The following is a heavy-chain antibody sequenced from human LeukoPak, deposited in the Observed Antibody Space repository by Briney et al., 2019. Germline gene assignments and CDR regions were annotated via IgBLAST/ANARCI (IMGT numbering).Heavy chain of an antibody. J-gene: IGHJ4*02. Sequence: GSLRLSCAASGFTFSSYAMHWVRQAPGKGLEWVAVMSYDGSNKYYADSVKGRFTISRDNSKNTLYLQMNSLRAEDTAVYYCARVIGRVGATTVGFDYWGQGTLVTVSS. CDR2: MSYDGSNK. V-gene: IGHV3-30-3*01. CDR1: GFTFSSYA. D-gene: IGHD1-26*01. CDR3: ARVIGRVGATTVGFDY.